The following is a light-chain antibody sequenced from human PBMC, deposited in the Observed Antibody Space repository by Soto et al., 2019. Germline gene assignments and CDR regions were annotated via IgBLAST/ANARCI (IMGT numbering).Light chain of an antibody. CDR2: DAS. Sequence: EIVLTQSPATLSLSPAERATLSCGASHSVSSSYLAWYQQKPGLAPRLLIYDASSRATGIPDRFSGSGSGTDFTLTISRLEPEDFAVYYCHQYGSSPRTFGQGTKVEIK. CDR3: HQYGSSPRT. CDR1: HSVSSSY. V-gene: IGKV3D-20*01. J-gene: IGKJ1*01.